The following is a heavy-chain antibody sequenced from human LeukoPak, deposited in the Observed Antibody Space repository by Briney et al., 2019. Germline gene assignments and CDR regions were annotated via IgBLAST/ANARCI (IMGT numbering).Heavy chain of an antibody. J-gene: IGHJ3*02. CDR2: ISSTSSII. CDR3: VRESSYAFNI. V-gene: IGHV3-48*02. CDR1: GFTFSGYS. Sequence: GGSLRLSCAASGFTFSGYSMNWVRPAPGKGLGWVSYISSTSSIISYADSVKGRFTISRDNAKNSLYLQMNSLRDEDTAVYYCVRESSYAFNIWGQGTMVTVSS.